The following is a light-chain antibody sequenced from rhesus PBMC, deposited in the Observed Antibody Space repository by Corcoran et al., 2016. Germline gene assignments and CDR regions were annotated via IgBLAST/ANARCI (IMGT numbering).Light chain of an antibody. V-gene: IGKV4-1*01. CDR1: QSLLYSSNNTNY. CDR2: WAS. Sequence: IVMTQSPDSLAVSLGERVTINCKSSQSLLYSSNNTNYLTWYQQKPGQALKLLLYWASTRGSGVPNRVRGGGSGTDVTLTISGLQAEYVAVYYCQQYYSTPLTFGPGTKLDIK. J-gene: IGKJ3*01. CDR3: QQYYSTPLT.